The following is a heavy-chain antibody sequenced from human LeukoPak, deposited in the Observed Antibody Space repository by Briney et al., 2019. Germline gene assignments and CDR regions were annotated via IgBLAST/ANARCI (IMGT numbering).Heavy chain of an antibody. Sequence: PGGSLRLSCAGTGFTFSSYWMTWIRQAPGKGLEWVANINQDGSEKYFVASVKGRFTISRDNAKNSVYLQMNSLRAEDTAVYYCAITHSYSLGAFDIWGQGTMVTVSS. CDR2: INQDGSEK. V-gene: IGHV3-7*01. J-gene: IGHJ3*02. CDR3: AITHSYSLGAFDI. CDR1: GFTFSSYW. D-gene: IGHD4-11*01.